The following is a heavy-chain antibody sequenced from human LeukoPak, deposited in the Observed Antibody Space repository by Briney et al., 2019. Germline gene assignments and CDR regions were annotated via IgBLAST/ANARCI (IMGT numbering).Heavy chain of an antibody. CDR2: IRNKANSYTT. Sequence: GGSLRLSCAASGFTFSDHYMDWVRQAPGKGLEWVGLIRNKANSYTTEYAASVKGRFTISRDDSKNSLYLQMNSLKCEDTAVYYCAREWDSGSYYLGYFDYWGQGTLVTVSS. CDR1: GFTFSDHY. D-gene: IGHD1-26*01. CDR3: AREWDSGSYYLGYFDY. V-gene: IGHV3-72*01. J-gene: IGHJ4*02.